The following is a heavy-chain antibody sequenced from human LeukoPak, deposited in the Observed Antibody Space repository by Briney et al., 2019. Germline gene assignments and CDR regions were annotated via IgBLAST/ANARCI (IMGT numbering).Heavy chain of an antibody. CDR1: GGSISSGGYY. D-gene: IGHD2-21*02. CDR3: ARAYCGGDCYFYYYYGMDV. Sequence: SQTLSLTCTVSGGSISSGGYYWSWIRQHPGKGLERIGYIYYSGSTYYNPSLKSRVTISVDTSKNQFSLKLSSVTAADTAVYYCARAYCGGDCYFYYYYGMDVWGQGTTVTVSS. V-gene: IGHV4-31*03. CDR2: IYYSGST. J-gene: IGHJ6*02.